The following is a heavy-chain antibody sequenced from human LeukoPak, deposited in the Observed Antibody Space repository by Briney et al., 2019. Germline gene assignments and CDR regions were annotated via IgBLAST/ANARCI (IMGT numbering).Heavy chain of an antibody. CDR1: GGSISSYY. CDR3: ATVLFHFGEDY. V-gene: IGHV4-59*08. D-gene: IGHD3-3*01. CDR2: IHYSGGIT. J-gene: IGHJ4*02. Sequence: SETLSLTCTVSGGSISSYYWSWIRQPPGKGLEWIGYIHYSGGITYYNPSLKSRVTISVDTSKNQFSLSLSSVTAADTAVYYCATVLFHFGEDYWGQGTLVTVSS.